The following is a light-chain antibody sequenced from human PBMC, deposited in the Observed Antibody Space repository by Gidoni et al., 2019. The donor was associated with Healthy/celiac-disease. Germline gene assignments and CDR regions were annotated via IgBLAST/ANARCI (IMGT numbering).Light chain of an antibody. CDR2: AAS. Sequence: IQMTQSPSSLSASVGDRVTITCRASQSISSYLNWYQQKPGKAPKLLIYAASSLQSGVPSRFSGSGSGTDLTLTISSLQPEDFATYYCQQSYSTPPYTFGQGTKLEIK. CDR3: QQSYSTPPYT. V-gene: IGKV1-39*01. J-gene: IGKJ2*01. CDR1: QSISSY.